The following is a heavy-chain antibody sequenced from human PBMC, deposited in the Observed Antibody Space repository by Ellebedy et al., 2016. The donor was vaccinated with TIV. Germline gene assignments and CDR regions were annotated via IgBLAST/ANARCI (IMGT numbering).Heavy chain of an antibody. CDR3: ARGAMAAAGDDY. Sequence: GESLKISCAASGFTFSSYSMNCVRQAPGKGLGCVSSIRSNSNYIYYADSVRGRFTIARDNAKKSLYLQMNILRAEDTAVYYCARGAMAAAGDDYWGQGTLVTVSS. V-gene: IGHV3-21*01. J-gene: IGHJ4*02. CDR1: GFTFSSYS. D-gene: IGHD6-13*01. CDR2: IRSNSNYI.